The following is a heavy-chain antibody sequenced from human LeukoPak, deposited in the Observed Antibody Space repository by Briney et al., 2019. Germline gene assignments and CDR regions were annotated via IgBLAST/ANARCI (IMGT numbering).Heavy chain of an antibody. CDR1: GFTVSSNY. J-gene: IGHJ4*02. CDR3: AMMGELSIYFDY. D-gene: IGHD3-16*02. CDR2: IYSGGGT. Sequence: GGSLRLSCAASGFTVSSNYMSWVRQAPGKGLEWVSVIYSGGGTYYADSVKGRFTISRDNSKNTPYLQMNSLRAEDTAVYYCAMMGELSIYFDYWGQGTLVTVSS. V-gene: IGHV3-53*01.